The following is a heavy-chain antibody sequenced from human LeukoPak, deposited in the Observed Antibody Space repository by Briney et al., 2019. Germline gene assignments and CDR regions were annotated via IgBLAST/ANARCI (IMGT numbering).Heavy chain of an antibody. V-gene: IGHV4-61*08. J-gene: IGHJ4*02. Sequence: SETLSLTCTVSGGSISSGGYYWSWIRQPPGKGLEWIGYIYYSGSTNYNPSLKSRVTISVDTSKNQFSLKLSSVTAADTAVYYCARSTTYPYFDYWGQGTLVTVSS. D-gene: IGHD1-26*01. CDR1: GGSISSGGYY. CDR2: IYYSGST. CDR3: ARSTTYPYFDY.